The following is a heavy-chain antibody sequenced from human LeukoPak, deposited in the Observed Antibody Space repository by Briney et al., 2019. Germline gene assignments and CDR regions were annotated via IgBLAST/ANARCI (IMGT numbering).Heavy chain of an antibody. CDR1: GGSFSGYY. CDR3: ARGRYYFDSSGHFY. Sequence: PSETLSLTCAVSGGSFSGYYWNWIRQPPGTGLEWIGEIDYFGSTTYNPSLKSRVTISVDASKNQFSLKLTSVTAADTAVYYCARGRYYFDSSGHFYWGQGTLVTVSS. D-gene: IGHD3-22*01. CDR2: IDYFGST. J-gene: IGHJ4*02. V-gene: IGHV4-34*01.